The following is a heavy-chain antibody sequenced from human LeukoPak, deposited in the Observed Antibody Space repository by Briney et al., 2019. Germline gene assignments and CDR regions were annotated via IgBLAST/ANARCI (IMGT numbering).Heavy chain of an antibody. Sequence: AGGSLRLSCAASGFTFSSYAMSWVRQAPGKGLEWVSAISGSGGSTYYADSVKGRFTISRDNSKNTLYLQMNSLRAEDTAVYYCAKDRDYDFWSGYSESGRFDYWGQGTLVTVCS. V-gene: IGHV3-23*01. CDR3: AKDRDYDFWSGYSESGRFDY. CDR2: ISGSGGST. CDR1: GFTFSSYA. D-gene: IGHD3-3*01. J-gene: IGHJ4*02.